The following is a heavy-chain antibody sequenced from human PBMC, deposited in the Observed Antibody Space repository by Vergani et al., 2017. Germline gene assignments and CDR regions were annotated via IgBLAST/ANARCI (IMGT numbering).Heavy chain of an antibody. J-gene: IGHJ3*02. V-gene: IGHV3-49*03. Sequence: EVQLVESGGDLVQPGRSLRLSCTASGFTFGYYAMDWFRQAPGQGLEWVGGIRSKAYGQSTIYAASVKGRFTISRDDYKSIAYLQMNNLQTEDTAMYYCGRDKVTMLRGSDALDIWGQGTMVTVSS. CDR3: GRDKVTMLRGSDALDI. D-gene: IGHD3-10*01. CDR1: GFTFGYYA. CDR2: IRSKAYGQST.